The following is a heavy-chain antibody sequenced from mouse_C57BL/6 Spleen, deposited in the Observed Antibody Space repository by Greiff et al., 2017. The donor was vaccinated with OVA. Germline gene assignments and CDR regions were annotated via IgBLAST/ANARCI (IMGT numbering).Heavy chain of an antibody. J-gene: IGHJ4*01. V-gene: IGHV7-3*01. Sequence: EVMLVESGGGLVQPGGSLSLSCAASGFTFTDYYMSWVRQPPGKALEWLGFIRNKANGYTTEYSASVKGRFTISRDNSQSILYLQMNALRAEDSATDYCARSYSNYAMDYWGQGTSVTVSS. CDR3: ARSYSNYAMDY. CDR1: GFTFTDYY. CDR2: IRNKANGYTT. D-gene: IGHD2-12*01.